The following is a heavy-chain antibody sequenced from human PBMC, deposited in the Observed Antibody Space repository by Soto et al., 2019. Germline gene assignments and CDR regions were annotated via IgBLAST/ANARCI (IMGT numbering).Heavy chain of an antibody. CDR3: ARELGPPYADFDY. Sequence: ASVKVSCKASGYTFTGYYMHWVRQAPGQGLEWMGWINPNSGGTNYAQKFQGRVTMTRYTSISTAYMELSRLRSDDTAVYYCARELGPPYADFDYWGQGTLVTVSS. V-gene: IGHV1-2*02. D-gene: IGHD3-16*01. CDR1: GYTFTGYY. CDR2: INPNSGGT. J-gene: IGHJ4*02.